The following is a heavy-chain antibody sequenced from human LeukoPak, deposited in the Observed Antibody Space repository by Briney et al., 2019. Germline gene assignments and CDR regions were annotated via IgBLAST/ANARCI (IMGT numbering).Heavy chain of an antibody. J-gene: IGHJ4*02. D-gene: IGHD6-19*01. CDR2: IYPSGST. Sequence: PSETLSLICTVSGDSISSNYWNWIRQPAAKELVWIGHIYPSGSTTYNPSLKSRVTMSVDTSKNQFSLKLTSVTAADTAVYYCARGGAVAGNGALDYWREGTLVTVSS. V-gene: IGHV4-4*07. CDR1: GDSISSNY. CDR3: ARGGAVAGNGALDY.